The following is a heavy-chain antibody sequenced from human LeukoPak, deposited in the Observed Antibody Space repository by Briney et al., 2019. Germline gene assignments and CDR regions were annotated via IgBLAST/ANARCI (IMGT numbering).Heavy chain of an antibody. CDR3: AREGIAAAGNFDY. V-gene: IGHV1-8*01. Sequence: ASVKVSCKASGYTFTSYDINWVRQATGQGLEWMGWMNPNSGNTGYAQKFQGRVTMTRNTSISTAYMELSSLRSEDTAVYYRAREGIAAAGNFDYWGQGTLVTVSS. J-gene: IGHJ4*02. CDR2: MNPNSGNT. CDR1: GYTFTSYD. D-gene: IGHD6-13*01.